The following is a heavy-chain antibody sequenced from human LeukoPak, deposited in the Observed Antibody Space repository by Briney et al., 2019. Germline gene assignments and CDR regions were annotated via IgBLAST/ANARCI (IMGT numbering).Heavy chain of an antibody. CDR1: GFTFSNAW. V-gene: IGHV3-15*01. D-gene: IGHD6-19*01. J-gene: IGHJ4*02. CDR2: IKSRTDGGST. CDR3: TTDLAVAGVDY. Sequence: GGSLRLSCAASGFTFSNAWMSWVRQAPGKGLEWVGRIKSRTDGGSTDYAAPVKGRFTISRDDSKNTLYLQMNSLKTEDTAVYYCTTDLAVAGVDYWGQGTLVTVSS.